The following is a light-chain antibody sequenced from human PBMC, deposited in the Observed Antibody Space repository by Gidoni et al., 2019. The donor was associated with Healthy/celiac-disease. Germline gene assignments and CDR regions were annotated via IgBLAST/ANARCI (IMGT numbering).Light chain of an antibody. V-gene: IGKV1-9*01. CDR2: AAS. Sequence: IQLPQSPSFLSASVGDRVTITCRASQGISSYLAWYQQKPGKAPKLLIYAASTLQSGVPSRFSGSGSGTEFTLTISSLQPEDCATYYCQQLNSYPRFGPGTKVDIK. J-gene: IGKJ3*01. CDR3: QQLNSYPR. CDR1: QGISSY.